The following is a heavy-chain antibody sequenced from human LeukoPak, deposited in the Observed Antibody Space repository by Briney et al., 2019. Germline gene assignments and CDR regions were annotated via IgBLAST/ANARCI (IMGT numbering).Heavy chain of an antibody. V-gene: IGHV3-74*01. CDR2: INSDGSST. Sequence: PGGSLRLSCAASGFTFSSYWMHWVRQAPGKGPVWVSRINSDGSSTSYADSVKGRFTISRDNAKNTLYLQMNSLRAEDTAVYYCARDRKVVPAATVDYWGQGTLVTVSS. D-gene: IGHD2-2*01. J-gene: IGHJ4*02. CDR3: ARDRKVVPAATVDY. CDR1: GFTFSSYW.